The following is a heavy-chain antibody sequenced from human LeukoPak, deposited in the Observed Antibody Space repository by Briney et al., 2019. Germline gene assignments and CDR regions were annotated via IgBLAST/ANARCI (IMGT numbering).Heavy chain of an antibody. D-gene: IGHD6-13*01. V-gene: IGHV3-23*01. J-gene: IGHJ4*02. Sequence: GGSLRLSCAASGFTFSSDAMSWVRQAPGKGLEWVSAISGSGGSTYYADSVKGRFTISRDNSRNTLYLQMNSLRAEDTAVYYCAKGSSWYPKSHFDYCGQGTLVTVSS. CDR1: GFTFSSDA. CDR2: ISGSGGST. CDR3: AKGSSWYPKSHFDY.